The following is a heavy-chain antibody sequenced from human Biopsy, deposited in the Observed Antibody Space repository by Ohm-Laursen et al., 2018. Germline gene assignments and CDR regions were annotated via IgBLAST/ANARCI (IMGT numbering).Heavy chain of an antibody. J-gene: IGHJ6*02. CDR2: ISPSGATT. CDR3: ARAGVGSDGTDSYYYGMDV. D-gene: IGHD5-24*01. V-gene: IGHV1-46*01. CDR1: GYTFTDYD. Sequence: GASVKVSCKASGYTFTDYDIIWVRQAPGQGLEWMGVISPSGATTSFSQKFQGRITMTRDTSTGTVYMDLNSLGSEDTAVYYCARAGVGSDGTDSYYYGMDVWGPGTTVTVPS.